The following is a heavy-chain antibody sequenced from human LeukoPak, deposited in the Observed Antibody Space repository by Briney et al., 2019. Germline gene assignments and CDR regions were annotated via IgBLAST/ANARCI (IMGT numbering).Heavy chain of an antibody. D-gene: IGHD3-10*01. V-gene: IGHV4-59*08. CDR3: ARRGSHYYGSGSYPVFDY. J-gene: IGHJ4*02. Sequence: SETLSLTCTVSGGSISSYYWSWIRQPPGKGLEWIGYIYYSGSTNYNPSLKSRVTISVDTSKNQFSLKLSSVTAADTAVYYCARRGSHYYGSGSYPVFDYWGQGTLVTVSS. CDR1: GGSISSYY. CDR2: IYYSGST.